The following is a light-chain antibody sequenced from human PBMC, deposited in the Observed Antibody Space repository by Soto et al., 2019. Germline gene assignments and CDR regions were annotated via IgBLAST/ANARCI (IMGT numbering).Light chain of an antibody. CDR1: QSISSD. J-gene: IGKJ4*01. CDR3: QQRTNRIS. Sequence: EIVLTQSPATLSLSPGERATLSCRASQSISSDLGWYQQKPGQAPRLLIYESSNRVTGLPARFSGSGSGTDFTLTISSLQPEDFAVYYCQQRTNRISFGGGTRVVIK. CDR2: ESS. V-gene: IGKV3-11*01.